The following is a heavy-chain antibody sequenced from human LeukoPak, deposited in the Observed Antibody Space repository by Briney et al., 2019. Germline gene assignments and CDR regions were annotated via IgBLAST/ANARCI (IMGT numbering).Heavy chain of an antibody. V-gene: IGHV4-61*01. J-gene: IGHJ4*02. CDR2: IYYSGST. CDR3: ARDFNGRDGYSFDY. Sequence: SETLSLTCTVSGDSVSSGNYYWSWIRQPPGKGLEWIGYIYYSGSTNYNPSLKSRVTISVDTSKNQFSLKLSSVTAADTAVYYCARDFNGRDGYSFDYWGQGTLVTVSS. CDR1: GDSVSSGNYY. D-gene: IGHD5-24*01.